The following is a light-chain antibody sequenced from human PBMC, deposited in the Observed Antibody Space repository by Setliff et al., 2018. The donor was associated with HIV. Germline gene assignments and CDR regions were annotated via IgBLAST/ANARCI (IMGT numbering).Light chain of an antibody. CDR3: ASYSPNDLGV. Sequence: QSVLIQPASVSGSPGQTVTVSCTGTSSDVGSYDFVSWYQQLPGKAPPLLIYDVSDRPSGVSHRFSGSKSGNTSSLTISGLQSEDEADYYCASYSPNDLGVFGTGTKGTVL. CDR2: DVS. J-gene: IGLJ1*01. V-gene: IGLV2-14*03. CDR1: SSDVGSYDF.